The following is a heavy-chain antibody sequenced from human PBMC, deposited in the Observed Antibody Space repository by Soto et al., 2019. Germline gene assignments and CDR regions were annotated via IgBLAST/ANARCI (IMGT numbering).Heavy chain of an antibody. J-gene: IGHJ3*02. V-gene: IGHV1-58*01. Sequence: SVKVSCKASGFTFTSSAVQWVRQARGQRLEWIGWIVVGSGDTNYAQKFQERVTITRDMSTSTAYMELSSLRYEDTAVYYCAAMTDYYDSSGYYQRPYGFDIWGQGTMVTVSS. D-gene: IGHD3-22*01. CDR1: GFTFTSSA. CDR2: IVVGSGDT. CDR3: AAMTDYYDSSGYYQRPYGFDI.